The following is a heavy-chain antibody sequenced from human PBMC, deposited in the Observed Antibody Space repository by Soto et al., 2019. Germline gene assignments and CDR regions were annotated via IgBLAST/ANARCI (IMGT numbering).Heavy chain of an antibody. D-gene: IGHD1-26*01. V-gene: IGHV1-46*02. J-gene: IGHJ4*02. Sequence: QVQLVQSGAEVRKPGASVKVSCKASGYTFNRHYIQWVRQAPGQGLEWMGMIDPSGGDTNYAKKFQGRVTLTSDTSTSTVYMELRSLRSEDTAVYYCATRRGVGLTRSCFDYWGPLTLVIVSS. CDR1: GYTFNRHY. CDR2: IDPSGGDT. CDR3: ATRRGVGLTRSCFDY.